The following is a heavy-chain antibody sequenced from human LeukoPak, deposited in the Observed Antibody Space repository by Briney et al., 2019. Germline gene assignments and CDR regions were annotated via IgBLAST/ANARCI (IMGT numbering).Heavy chain of an antibody. Sequence: ASVKVSCKASGYTFTGYYMHWVRQAPGQGLEWMGRINPNSGGTNYAQKVQGRVTMTRDTSISTAYMELSRLRSDDTAVYYCARGYDYDLLRHHAFDIWGQGTMVTVSS. J-gene: IGHJ3*02. V-gene: IGHV1-2*06. CDR1: GYTFTGYY. D-gene: IGHD3-3*01. CDR3: ARGYDYDLLRHHAFDI. CDR2: INPNSGGT.